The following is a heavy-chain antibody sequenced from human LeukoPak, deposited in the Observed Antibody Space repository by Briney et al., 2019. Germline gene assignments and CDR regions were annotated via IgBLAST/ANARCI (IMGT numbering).Heavy chain of an antibody. CDR3: ARDSAYSGYDHALDI. V-gene: IGHV3-30*04. D-gene: IGHD5-12*01. Sequence: GGSLRLSCAASGFTFSSYAMHWVRQAPGKGLEWVAVISYDGSNKYYADSVKGRFTISRDNSKNTLYLQMNSLRAEDTAVYYCARDSAYSGYDHALDIWGQGTMVTVSS. J-gene: IGHJ3*02. CDR1: GFTFSSYA. CDR2: ISYDGSNK.